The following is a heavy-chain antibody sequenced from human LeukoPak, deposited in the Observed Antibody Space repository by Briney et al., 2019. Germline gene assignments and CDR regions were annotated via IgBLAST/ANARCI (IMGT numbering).Heavy chain of an antibody. D-gene: IGHD6-19*01. CDR2: IYYTGAT. CDR3: AKYGNRGWVIDN. V-gene: IGHV4-59*08. CDR1: GGSIGSNY. J-gene: IGHJ4*02. Sequence: PSETLSLTCTVSGGSIGSNYWTWIRQPPGKGLEYIGYIYYTGATNYNPSLKSRVTISVDTSKNQFSLKMTSVTAADTAVYFCAKYGNRGWVIDNWGQGTLVTVSS.